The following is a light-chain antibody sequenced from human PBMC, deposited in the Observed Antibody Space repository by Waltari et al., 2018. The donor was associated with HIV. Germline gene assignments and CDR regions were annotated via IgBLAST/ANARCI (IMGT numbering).Light chain of an antibody. Sequence: QSVLTPSPSASGTPGQRVTISCSGSSSNIGSKYVYWYQHLPGPAPKLLCYRHSQRPSGVPDRFSGSTSGTSASLAISGRRSEDEADYYCAAWDDSLSGVVFGGGTKLTVL. J-gene: IGLJ2*01. V-gene: IGLV1-47*01. CDR1: SSNIGSKY. CDR3: AAWDDSLSGVV. CDR2: RHS.